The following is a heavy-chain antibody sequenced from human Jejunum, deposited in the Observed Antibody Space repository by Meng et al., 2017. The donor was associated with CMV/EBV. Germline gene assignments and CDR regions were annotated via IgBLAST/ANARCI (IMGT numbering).Heavy chain of an antibody. CDR2: IYSGGST. J-gene: IGHJ4*03. V-gene: IGHV3-66*01. Sequence: PRGHLRLSRVVSGFTVINNHMTWVRPALGKGPEWVTVIYSGGSTYHADSVKDIFTISRDTSKNTVYLQMDSLRAKDTALYYCARGAGSSSSRRYLDYWAQGTLVTVSS. CDR1: GFTVINNH. D-gene: IGHD6-6*01. CDR3: ARGAGSSSSRRYLDY.